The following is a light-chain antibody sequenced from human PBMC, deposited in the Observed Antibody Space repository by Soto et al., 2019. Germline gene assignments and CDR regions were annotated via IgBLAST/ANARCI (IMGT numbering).Light chain of an antibody. J-gene: IGKJ3*01. CDR1: QSVSSSL. V-gene: IGKV3-20*01. Sequence: EIVLTQSPDTLSLSPRERATLSCRASQSVSSSLLAWYQQKPGQAPRPLISAASSRATGIPDRFSGSGSGTQFTLTISRLEPEDFALYYCQLYDGSELTFGPGTKVDRK. CDR3: QLYDGSELT. CDR2: AAS.